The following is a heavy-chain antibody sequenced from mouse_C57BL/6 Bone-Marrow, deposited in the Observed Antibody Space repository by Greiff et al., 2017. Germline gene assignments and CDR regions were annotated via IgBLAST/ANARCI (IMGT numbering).Heavy chain of an antibody. D-gene: IGHD3-3*01. CDR1: GFTFSSYA. Sequence: EVQRVESGGGLVKPGGSLKLSCAASGFTFSSYAMSWVRQTPEKRLEWVATISDGGGYTYYPDNVKGRFTISRDNAKNNLYLQMSHLKSEDTAMYYCARSRRRVYYYAMDYWGQGTSVTVSS. V-gene: IGHV5-4*01. J-gene: IGHJ4*01. CDR2: ISDGGGYT. CDR3: ARSRRRVYYYAMDY.